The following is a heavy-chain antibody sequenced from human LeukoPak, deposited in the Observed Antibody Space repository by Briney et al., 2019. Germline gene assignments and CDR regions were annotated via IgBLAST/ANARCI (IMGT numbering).Heavy chain of an antibody. CDR3: TRDRQGPRLYEMDI. CDR2: IKQDGSEK. D-gene: IGHD2-8*01. Sequence: GGSLRLSCAASGFTFSSYAMHWVRQAPGKGLEWVANIKQDGSEKNYVDSVKGRFTISRDNAKNSLYLQMNSLRAEDTAVYYCTRDRQGPRLYEMDIWGQGTTVTVSS. J-gene: IGHJ6*02. V-gene: IGHV3-7*01. CDR1: GFTFSSYA.